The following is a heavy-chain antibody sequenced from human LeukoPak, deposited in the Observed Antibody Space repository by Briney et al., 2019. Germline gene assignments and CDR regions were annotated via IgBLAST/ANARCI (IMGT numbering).Heavy chain of an antibody. V-gene: IGHV4-59*01. J-gene: IGHJ4*02. Sequence: XXXWIRQPPXXGLEWXGYIYYSGSTNYDPSLKSRVTISVDTSKNQFSLKLSSVTAADTAVYYCARGHDILTGYYQFDYWGQGTLVTVSS. CDR2: IYYSGST. CDR3: ARGHDILTGYYQFDY. CDR1: X. D-gene: IGHD3-9*01.